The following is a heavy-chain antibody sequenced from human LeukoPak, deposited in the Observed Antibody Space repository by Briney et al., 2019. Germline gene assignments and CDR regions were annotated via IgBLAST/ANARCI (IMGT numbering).Heavy chain of an antibody. J-gene: IGHJ5*02. CDR1: GASLNGHY. CDR3: AQNGQSGFSFDP. Sequence: SETLSLTCAAYGASLNGHYWSWIRQPPGKGLEWIGEGSDVGGTKYNPSLKSRVTISADTSKNQFSLKLSSVTAADTAVYYCAQNGQSGFSFDPWGQGTLVTVSS. V-gene: IGHV4-34*01. D-gene: IGHD2-8*01. CDR2: GSDVGGT.